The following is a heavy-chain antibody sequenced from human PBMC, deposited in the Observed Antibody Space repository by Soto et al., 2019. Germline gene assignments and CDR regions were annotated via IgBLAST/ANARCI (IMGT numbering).Heavy chain of an antibody. D-gene: IGHD3-10*01. CDR1: GGSISSYY. J-gene: IGHJ3*01. Sequence: KPSETLSLTCTVSGGSISSYYWSWIRQPPGKGLEWIGYIYYSGSTNYNPSLKGRFTISRDSAKNSLYLQINSLRAGDTAVYYCARGLRHGSGSDRPGPIDGFDLWGQGTVVTVSS. CDR3: ARGLRHGSGSDRPGPIDGFDL. V-gene: IGHV4-59*12. CDR2: IYYSGST.